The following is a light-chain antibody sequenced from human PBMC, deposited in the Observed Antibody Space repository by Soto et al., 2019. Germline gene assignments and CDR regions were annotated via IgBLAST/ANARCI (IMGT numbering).Light chain of an antibody. J-gene: IGKJ2*01. CDR1: QSLSSNF. CDR2: DSS. V-gene: IGKV3-20*01. Sequence: EIVLTQSPATLSLSPGERATLSCRASQSLSSNFLAWYQQKPGQPPRLLIYDSSTRATGFPDRFSGSGSGTDFTLTIIRLEPEDFAVYYCQQYGGSPRTFGQGTKLEI. CDR3: QQYGGSPRT.